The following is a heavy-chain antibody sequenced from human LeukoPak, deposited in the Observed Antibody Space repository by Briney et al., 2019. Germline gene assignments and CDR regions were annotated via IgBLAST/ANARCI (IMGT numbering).Heavy chain of an antibody. V-gene: IGHV3-74*01. CDR1: GFTFSSYW. D-gene: IGHD4-23*01. J-gene: IGHJ1*01. CDR2: INTDGSST. Sequence: GGSLRLSCAASGFTFSSYWMHWVRQAPGKGLVWVSGINTDGSSTIYADSVKGRFTISRDNAKNTLYLQMNSLRAEDTALYYCYGANADHWGQGTLVTVSS. CDR3: YGANADH.